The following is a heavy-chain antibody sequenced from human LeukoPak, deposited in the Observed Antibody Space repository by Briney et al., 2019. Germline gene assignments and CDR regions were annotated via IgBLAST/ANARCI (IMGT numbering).Heavy chain of an antibody. J-gene: IGHJ6*02. Sequence: PGGSLRLSCAASGFTFSSYGMNWVRQAPGKGLEWVSYISRSSSTIYYADSVKGRFTISRDNAKNSLFLQMNSLRVEDTAVYYCARGEGSGDYGDYYAMDVWGQGTTVTVSS. V-gene: IGHV3-48*04. CDR2: ISRSSSTI. CDR3: ARGEGSGDYGDYYAMDV. D-gene: IGHD3-10*01. CDR1: GFTFSSYG.